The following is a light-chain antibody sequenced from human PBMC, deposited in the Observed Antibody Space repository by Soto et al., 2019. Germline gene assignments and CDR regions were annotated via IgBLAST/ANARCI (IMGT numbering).Light chain of an antibody. J-gene: IGKJ5*01. CDR1: QGIGST. Sequence: EIVLTQSPATLSLSPGERATLSCRASQGIGSTLAWYQHKPGQTPRLLIYDASTRATGVPARFSGSGSGTEFTLTISSLEPEDFAVYYCQHRMNWPLTFGQGTRLEIK. V-gene: IGKV3-11*01. CDR2: DAS. CDR3: QHRMNWPLT.